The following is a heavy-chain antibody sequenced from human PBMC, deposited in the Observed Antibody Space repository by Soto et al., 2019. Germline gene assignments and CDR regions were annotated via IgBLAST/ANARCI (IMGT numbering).Heavy chain of an antibody. V-gene: IGHV3-33*01. D-gene: IGHD3-22*01. CDR2: IWYDGSNK. CDR1: GFTFSSYG. CDR3: ARVGPWVPYYYDSSPYTFENWFDP. Sequence: GGSLRLSCAASGFTFSSYGMHWVRQAPGKGLEWVAVIWYDGSNKYYADSVKGRFTISRDNSKNTLYLQMNSLRAEDTAVYYCARVGPWVPYYYDSSPYTFENWFDPWGQGTLVTVSS. J-gene: IGHJ5*02.